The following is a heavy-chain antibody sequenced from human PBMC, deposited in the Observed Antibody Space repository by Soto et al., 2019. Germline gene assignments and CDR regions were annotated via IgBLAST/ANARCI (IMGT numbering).Heavy chain of an antibody. D-gene: IGHD5-18*01. CDR1: GFTFTSYD. Sequence: ASVKVSCKTSGFTFTSYDMHWVRQAPGQGLEWMGITKPSAGSTTYAQKFQGRFTVTRDTSTTTVYMELSRLTSEDTAVYYCARYGGYSYGYDSWGQGTQVTVS. CDR3: ARYGGYSYGYDS. CDR2: TKPSAGST. J-gene: IGHJ4*02. V-gene: IGHV1-46*01.